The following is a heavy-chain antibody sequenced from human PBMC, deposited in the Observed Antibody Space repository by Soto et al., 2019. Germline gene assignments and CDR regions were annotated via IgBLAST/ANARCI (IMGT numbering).Heavy chain of an antibody. J-gene: IGHJ4*02. CDR2: IWYDERQK. V-gene: IGHV3-33*01. D-gene: IGHD1-26*01. Sequence: GRPLTPSSASTVVPSGGSTMPGSGRAPGKGLKGVADIWYDERQKYYADSVKGRFTISRDNSKNTLYLQMNSLRADDTAVDYCDRDRDSGSYLFAYWGQGA. CDR1: VVPSGGST. CDR3: DRDRDSGSYLFAY.